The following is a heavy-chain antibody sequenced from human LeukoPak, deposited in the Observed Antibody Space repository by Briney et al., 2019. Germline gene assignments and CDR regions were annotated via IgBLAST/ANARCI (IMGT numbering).Heavy chain of an antibody. Sequence: ASVKVSCKSSGYTLTDYYIHWVRQAPGQGLDWMGWMNPNSGDTNSAQSFQGRVTMTRETSISTAYVELSRLRFDDTAVYYCARVRRYYYGMDVWGQGTTVTVSS. CDR3: ARVRRYYYGMDV. J-gene: IGHJ6*02. V-gene: IGHV1-2*02. CDR1: GYTLTDYY. CDR2: MNPNSGDT.